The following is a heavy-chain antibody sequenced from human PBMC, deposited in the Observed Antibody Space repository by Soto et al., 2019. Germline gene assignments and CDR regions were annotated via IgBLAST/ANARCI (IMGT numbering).Heavy chain of an antibody. V-gene: IGHV1-69*13. CDR3: ARRARPDFYYMDV. CDR2: IIPIFGTA. CDR1: GGTFSSYA. J-gene: IGHJ6*03. Sequence: SVKVPCKASGGTFSSYAISWVRQAPGQGLEWMGGIIPIFGTANYAQKFQGRVTITADESTSTAYMELSSLRSEDMAVYYCARRARPDFYYMDVWGKGTTVTVSS. D-gene: IGHD6-6*01.